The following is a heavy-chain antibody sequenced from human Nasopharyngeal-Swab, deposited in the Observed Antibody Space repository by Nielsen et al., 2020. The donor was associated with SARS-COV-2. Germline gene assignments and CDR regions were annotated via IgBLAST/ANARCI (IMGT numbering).Heavy chain of an antibody. J-gene: IGHJ6*02. CDR1: DGSISSSTYY. CDR2: IYYSGST. V-gene: IGHV4-39*01. Sequence: SETLSLTCTVSDGSISSSTYYWAWIRQPPGKGLEWIGSIYYSGSTHYNPSLKSRVTISADTSKNQFSLKLRSVTAADTAVYYCGRGACSITTCYENVDVWGQGTTVTVSS. CDR3: GRGACSITTCYENVDV. D-gene: IGHD2-2*01.